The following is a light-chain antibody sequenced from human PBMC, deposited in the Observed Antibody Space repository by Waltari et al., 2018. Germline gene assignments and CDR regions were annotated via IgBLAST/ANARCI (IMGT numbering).Light chain of an antibody. V-gene: IGLV1-44*01. J-gene: IGLJ3*02. Sequence: QSVLTQPPSASGTPGQGVTISCSGGASNIGTNVVNWYQQVPGKAPKLLSYRGDSRPAGVPDRFSGSKSGTSASLAISGLQSEDEADYYCAAWDDSLNGRWVFGGGTKVTVL. CDR1: ASNIGTNV. CDR3: AAWDDSLNGRWV. CDR2: RGD.